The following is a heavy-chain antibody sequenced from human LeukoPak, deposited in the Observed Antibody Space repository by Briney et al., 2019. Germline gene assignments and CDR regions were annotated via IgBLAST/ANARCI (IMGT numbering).Heavy chain of an antibody. J-gene: IGHJ4*02. CDR1: GYTFTGYY. D-gene: IGHD1-26*01. CDR2: INPNSGGT. Sequence: GASVKVSCKASGYTFTGYYMHWVRQAPGQGLEWMGWINPNSGGTNYAQKFQGRVTMTRDTSISTAYMELSSLRSEDTAVYYCARALRIVGATTLSGYWGQGTLVTVSS. V-gene: IGHV1-2*02. CDR3: ARALRIVGATTLSGY.